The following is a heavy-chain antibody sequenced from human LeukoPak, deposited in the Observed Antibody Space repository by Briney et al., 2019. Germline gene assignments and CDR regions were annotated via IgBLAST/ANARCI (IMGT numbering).Heavy chain of an antibody. CDR3: ARDAEAEVVVITQAMLGAVCFDY. D-gene: IGHD3-22*01. J-gene: IGHJ4*02. V-gene: IGHV7-4-1*02. Sequence: ASVKVSCKASGYTFTSYAMNWVRQAPGQGLEWMGWINTNTGNPTYAQGFTGRFVFSLDTSVSTAYLQISSLKAEDTAVYYCARDAEAEVVVITQAMLGAVCFDYWGQRTLVTVSS. CDR1: GYTFTSYA. CDR2: INTNTGNP.